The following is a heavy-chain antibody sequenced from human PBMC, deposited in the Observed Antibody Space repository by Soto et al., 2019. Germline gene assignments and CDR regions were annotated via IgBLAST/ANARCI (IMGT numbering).Heavy chain of an antibody. CDR1: GFTVSGNGNY. Sequence: EVQLVESGGGLVQPGGSLRLSCAASGFTVSGNGNYMSWVRQAPGKGLEWVSVIYTDDSTYYADSVKGRFTISRDNSKTTLYLQMNSLRVEDTAVYFCARAISEIYYSRRYGLDVWGQGTTVTFSS. V-gene: IGHV3-66*01. J-gene: IGHJ6*02. D-gene: IGHD4-4*01. CDR3: ARAISEIYYSRRYGLDV. CDR2: IYTDDST.